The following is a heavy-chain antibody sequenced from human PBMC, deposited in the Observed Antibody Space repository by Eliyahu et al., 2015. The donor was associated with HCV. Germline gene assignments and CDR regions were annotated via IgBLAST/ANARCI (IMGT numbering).Heavy chain of an antibody. V-gene: IGHV1-69*01. J-gene: IGHJ3*02. CDR2: IIPIFGTA. CDR3: ARGAGDAFDI. Sequence: SYAISWVRQAPGQGLEWMGGIIPIFGTANYAQKFQGRVTITADESTSTAYMELSSLRSEDTAVYYCARGAGDAFDIWGQGTMVTVSS. CDR1: SYA.